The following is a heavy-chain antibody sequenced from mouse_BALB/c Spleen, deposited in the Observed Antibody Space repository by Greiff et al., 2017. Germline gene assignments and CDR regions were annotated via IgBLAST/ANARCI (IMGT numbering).Heavy chain of an antibody. CDR3: ARDYYGNYVYFDV. D-gene: IGHD2-1*01. CDR1: GFTFSSYA. V-gene: IGHV5-6-5*01. J-gene: IGHJ1*01. Sequence: EVMLVESGGGLVKPGGSLKLSCAASGFTFSSYAMSWVRQTPEKRLEWVASISSGGSTYYPDSVKGRFTISRDNARNILYLQMSSLRSEDTAMYYCARDYYGNYVYFDVWGAGTTVTVSS. CDR2: ISSGGST.